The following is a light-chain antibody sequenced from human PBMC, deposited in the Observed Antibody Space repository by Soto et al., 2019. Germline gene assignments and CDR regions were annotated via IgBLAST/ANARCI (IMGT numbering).Light chain of an antibody. V-gene: IGKV3-15*01. CDR2: GAS. J-gene: IGKJ4*01. Sequence: EIVMTQSPATLSVSPGERVTLSCRARQSVSSNLAWYQQKPGQAPRLLIYGASTRATGIPARFSGSGSGTEFTRTISSLQSEDFAVYYGQQYNNWPLTFGGGTKVEIK. CDR1: QSVSSN. CDR3: QQYNNWPLT.